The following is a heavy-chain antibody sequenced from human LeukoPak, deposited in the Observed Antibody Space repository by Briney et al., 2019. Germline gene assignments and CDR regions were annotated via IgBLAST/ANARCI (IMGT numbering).Heavy chain of an antibody. J-gene: IGHJ4*02. D-gene: IGHD1-26*01. V-gene: IGHV3-30*18. CDR2: ISYDGSNK. Sequence: GGSLRLSCAASGFTFSSYGMHWVRQAPGKGLEWVAVISYDGSNKYYADSVKGRFTISRDNSKNTLYLQMNSLRAEDTAVYYCAKDRVGVPATRWGQGTLVTVSS. CDR3: AKDRVGVPATR. CDR1: GFTFSSYG.